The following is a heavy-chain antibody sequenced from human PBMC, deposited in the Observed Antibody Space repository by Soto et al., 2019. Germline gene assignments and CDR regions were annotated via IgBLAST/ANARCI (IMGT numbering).Heavy chain of an antibody. Sequence: GESLKISCKGSGYSFTSYWISWVRQMPGKGLEWMGRIDPSDSYTNYSPSFQGHVTISADKSTSTAYLQWSSLKASDTAMYYCARDYGDYADAFDIWGQGTMVTVSS. CDR1: GYSFTSYW. D-gene: IGHD4-17*01. J-gene: IGHJ3*02. CDR3: ARDYGDYADAFDI. CDR2: IDPSDSYT. V-gene: IGHV5-10-1*01.